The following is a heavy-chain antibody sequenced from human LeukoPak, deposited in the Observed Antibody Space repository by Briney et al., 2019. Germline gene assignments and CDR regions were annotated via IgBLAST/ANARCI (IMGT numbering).Heavy chain of an antibody. CDR2: INHSGST. D-gene: IGHD5-18*01. V-gene: IGHV4-34*01. CDR3: ARAERSGYSYGWFFDY. J-gene: IGHJ4*02. Sequence: PSETLSLTCAVYGGSFSGYYWSWIRQPPGKGLEWIGEINHSGSTNYNPSLKSRVTISVDTSKNQSSLKLSSVTAADTAVYYCARAERSGYSYGWFFDYWGQGTLVTVSS. CDR1: GGSFSGYY.